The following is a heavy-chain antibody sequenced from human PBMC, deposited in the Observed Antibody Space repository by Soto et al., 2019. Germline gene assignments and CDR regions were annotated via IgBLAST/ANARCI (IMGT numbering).Heavy chain of an antibody. CDR3: AGDNSSWPYFDY. D-gene: IGHD6-13*01. CDR1: WGSVSSNSAA. Sequence: SQTRSLTCGISWGSVSSNSAAWKWIRQSPSRGLEWLGRTYYRSKWYNDYAVSVKSRITITPDTSKNQFSLQLNSVTPEDTAVYYCAGDNSSWPYFDYWGQGNLVTVSS. J-gene: IGHJ4*02. CDR2: TYYRSKWYN. V-gene: IGHV6-1*01.